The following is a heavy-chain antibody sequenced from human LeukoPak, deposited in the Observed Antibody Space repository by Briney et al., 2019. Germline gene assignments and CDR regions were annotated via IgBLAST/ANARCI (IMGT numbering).Heavy chain of an antibody. D-gene: IGHD2-21*01. CDR2: ISGGGDST. V-gene: IGHV3-23*01. J-gene: IGHJ4*02. CDR1: GFTFTNYA. Sequence: GGSLRLSCVASGFTFTNYAMSWVRQAPGKGLEWVSGISGGGDSTYYADSVKGRFTISRDNSKNTLYLQMNSPRAEDTAVYYCAKDAVYGVIVASRGFDRWGQGTLVTVSS. CDR3: AKDAVYGVIVASRGFDR.